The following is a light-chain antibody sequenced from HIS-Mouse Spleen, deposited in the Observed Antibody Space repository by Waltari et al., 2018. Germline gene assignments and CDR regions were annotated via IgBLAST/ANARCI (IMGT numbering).Light chain of an antibody. V-gene: IGLV2-8*01. CDR2: EVS. J-gene: IGLJ3*02. CDR1: SSDVGGYQY. CDR3: SSYAGSRV. Sequence: QSALTQPPSASGSPAQSVTISCTGTSSDVGGYQYVSWYQQHPGKPPKIMIYEVSNRPSGVPDRFSGSKSGNTASLTVSGLQAEDEADYYCSSYAGSRVFGGGTKLTVL.